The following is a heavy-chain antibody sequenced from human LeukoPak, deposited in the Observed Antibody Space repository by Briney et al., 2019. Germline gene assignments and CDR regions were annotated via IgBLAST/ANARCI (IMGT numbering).Heavy chain of an antibody. CDR2: ISTSSSHI. CDR1: GFTFSSYS. CDR3: VRETMYAFDM. D-gene: IGHD1-1*01. Sequence: GGSLRLSCAASGFTFSSYSMNWVRQAPGKGLEWVSSISTSSSHIYYADSVKGRFTISRDNAKKSLYLQMNSLRDEDTAVYYCVRETMYAFDMWGQGTIVTVSS. V-gene: IGHV3-21*01. J-gene: IGHJ3*02.